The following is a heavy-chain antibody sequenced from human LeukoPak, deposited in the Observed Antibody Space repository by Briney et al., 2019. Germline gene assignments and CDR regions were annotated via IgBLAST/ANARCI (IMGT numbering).Heavy chain of an antibody. CDR2: IYYSGST. CDR1: GGSISSYY. V-gene: IGHV4-59*01. CDR3: ARVYCGGDCYLAGAFDI. Sequence: TSETLSLTCILSGGSISSYYWSWIRQPPGKGLEWIGYIYYSGSTNYNPSLKSRVTISVFTSKNQYALKLSSVTAADTAVYYCARVYCGGDCYLAGAFDIWGQGTMVTVSS. D-gene: IGHD2-21*02. J-gene: IGHJ3*02.